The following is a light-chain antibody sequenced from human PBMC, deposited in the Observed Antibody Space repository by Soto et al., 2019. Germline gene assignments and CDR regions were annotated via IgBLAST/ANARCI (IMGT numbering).Light chain of an antibody. V-gene: IGKV3-11*01. CDR2: DAY. J-gene: IGKJ5*01. CDR3: QQRHAWPIT. CDR1: QSVTKS. Sequence: IELTQSPGTLSLSPGERATLSGRASQSVTKSLAWYQQKPGQAPRLLIYDAYNRATGIPPRFSGSGSGTDFTLTISSLEPEDSAVYYCQQRHAWPITFGQGTRLEIK.